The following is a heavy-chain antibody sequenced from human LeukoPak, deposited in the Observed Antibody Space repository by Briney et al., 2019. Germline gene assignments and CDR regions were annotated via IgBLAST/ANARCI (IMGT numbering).Heavy chain of an antibody. CDR1: GGSISSSSYY. CDR2: IYYSGST. V-gene: IGHV4-39*01. J-gene: IGHJ4*02. Sequence: SETLSLTCTVSGGSISSSSYYWGWIRQPPGKGLEWIGSIYYSGSTYYNPSLKSRVTISVDTSKNQFSLKLSSVTAADTAVYYCASYSYDSSGRGDYFDYWGQGTLVTVSS. CDR3: ASYSYDSSGRGDYFDY. D-gene: IGHD3-22*01.